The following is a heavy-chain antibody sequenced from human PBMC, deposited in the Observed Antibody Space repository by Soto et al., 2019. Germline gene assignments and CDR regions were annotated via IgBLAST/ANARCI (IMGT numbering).Heavy chain of an antibody. D-gene: IGHD3-16*02. V-gene: IGHV3-30*18. CDR3: AKDTPYDYVWGSYRPLWY. CDR2: ISYDGSNK. Sequence: QVQLVESGGGVVQPGRSLRLSCAASGFTFSSYGMHWVRQAPGKGLEWVAVISYDGSNKYYADSVKGRFTISRDNSKNTLYLQMNSLRAEDTAVYYCAKDTPYDYVWGSYRPLWYWGQGTLVTVSS. J-gene: IGHJ4*02. CDR1: GFTFSSYG.